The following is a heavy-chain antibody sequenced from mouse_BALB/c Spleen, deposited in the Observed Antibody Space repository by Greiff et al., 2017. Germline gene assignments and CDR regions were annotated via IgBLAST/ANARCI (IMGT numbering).Heavy chain of an antibody. CDR1: GFTFSDYY. J-gene: IGHJ4*01. V-gene: IGHV5-4*02. D-gene: IGHD2-1*01. Sequence: EVKVVESGGGLVKPGGSLKLSCAASGFTFSDYYMYWVRQTPEKRLEWVATISDGGSYTYYPDSVKGRFTISRDNAKNNLYLQMSSLKSEDTAMYYCARGGNDYAMDYWGQGTSVTVSS. CDR3: ARGGNDYAMDY. CDR2: ISDGGSYT.